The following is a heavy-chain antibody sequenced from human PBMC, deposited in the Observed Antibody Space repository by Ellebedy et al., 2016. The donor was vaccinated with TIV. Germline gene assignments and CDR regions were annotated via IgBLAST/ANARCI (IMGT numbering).Heavy chain of an antibody. CDR1: GYSFPNYW. CDR3: ARQGEGYTVIKGFDT. J-gene: IGHJ5*02. Sequence: GESLKISXQGSGYSFPNYWITWVRQMPGKGLEWMGTIDPSEAYTYYSPSFEGHVTISADKSTSTAYLHWSSLKASDSAMYYCARQGEGYTVIKGFDTWGQGTLVTVSS. CDR2: IDPSEAYT. D-gene: IGHD4-17*01. V-gene: IGHV5-10-1*01.